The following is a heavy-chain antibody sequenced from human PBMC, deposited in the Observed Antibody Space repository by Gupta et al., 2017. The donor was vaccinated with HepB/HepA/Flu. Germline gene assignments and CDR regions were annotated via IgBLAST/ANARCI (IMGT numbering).Heavy chain of an antibody. CDR2: IYYSGST. V-gene: IGHV4-59*01. Sequence: QVQLQESGPGLVKPSETLSLTCTVSGGSISSYYWSWIRQPPGKGLEWIGYIYYSGSTNYNPSLKSRVTISVDTSKNQFSLKLSSVTAADTAVYYCARDVYDFWSGLRRYWYFDLWGRGTLVTVSS. CDR3: ARDVYDFWSGLRRYWYFDL. CDR1: GGSISSYY. D-gene: IGHD3-3*01. J-gene: IGHJ2*01.